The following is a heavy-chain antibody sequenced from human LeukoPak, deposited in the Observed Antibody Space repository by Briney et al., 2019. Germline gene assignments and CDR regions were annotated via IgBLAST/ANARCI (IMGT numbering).Heavy chain of an antibody. V-gene: IGHV3-30-3*01. CDR3: SRAAWDFDY. CDR2: ISYDGSNK. D-gene: IGHD3-16*01. J-gene: IGHJ4*02. Sequence: TGGSLRLSCAASGFTFSSYAMPWVRQAPGKGLEWVAVISYDGSNKYYADSVKGRFTISRDNAKNTLYLQMNSLRAEDTAVYYCSRAAWDFDYWGQGTLVTVSS. CDR1: GFTFSSYA.